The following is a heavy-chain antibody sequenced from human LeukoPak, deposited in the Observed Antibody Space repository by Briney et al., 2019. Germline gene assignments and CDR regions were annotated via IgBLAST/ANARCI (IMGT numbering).Heavy chain of an antibody. CDR3: ARRAVGSSGYWMTH. D-gene: IGHD3-22*01. V-gene: IGHV3-11*01. J-gene: IGHJ4*02. Sequence: GGSLRLSCAASGFTFSDYYMSWIRQAPGKGLEWVSYISTSGNTIHYADSVKGRFTISRDNAKNSLYLQMNSLRAEDTAVYYCARRAVGSSGYWMTHWGQGTLVTVSS. CDR1: GFTFSDYY. CDR2: ISTSGNTI.